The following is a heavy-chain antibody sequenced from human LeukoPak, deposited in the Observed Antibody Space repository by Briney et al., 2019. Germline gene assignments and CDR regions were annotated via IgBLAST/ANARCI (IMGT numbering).Heavy chain of an antibody. V-gene: IGHV3-23*01. D-gene: IGHD5-24*01. CDR2: ISGSGGST. J-gene: IGHJ4*02. Sequence: GGSLRLSCAASGFTFSSYAMSWVRQAPGKGLEWVSAISGSGGSTYYADSVKGRFTISRDNSKNTLYLQMNSLRAEDTAVYYCARDLRVLEMATIGYWGQGTLVTVSS. CDR3: ARDLRVLEMATIGY. CDR1: GFTFSSYA.